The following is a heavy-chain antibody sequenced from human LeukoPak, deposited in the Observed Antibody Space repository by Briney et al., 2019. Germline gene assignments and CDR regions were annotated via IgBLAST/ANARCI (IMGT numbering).Heavy chain of an antibody. D-gene: IGHD7-27*01. V-gene: IGHV4-4*02. J-gene: IGHJ6*02. CDR1: GGSINSSNW. CDR3: ARDPGAPYYYYGMDV. Sequence: SGTLSLTCAVSGGSINSSNWWSWVRQPPGKGLEWIGEIYHSGSTNYNPSLKSRVTISVDKSKNQFSLKLSSVTAADTAVYYCARDPGAPYYYYGMDVWGQGTTVTVSS. CDR2: IYHSGST.